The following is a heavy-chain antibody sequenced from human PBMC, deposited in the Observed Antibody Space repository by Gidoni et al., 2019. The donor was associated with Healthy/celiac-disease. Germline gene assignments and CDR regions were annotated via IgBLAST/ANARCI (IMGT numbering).Heavy chain of an antibody. J-gene: IGHJ4*02. CDR1: GFPFSTYA. Sequence: EVQLLESGGGLVPPGGSLRLSCAASGFPFSTYAMGWVRQAPGKGLEWVSAISGSGGRTYYADSVKGRFTISRDNSKNTLYLQMNSLRAEDTAVYYCAKDQSSSPFDYWGQGTLVTVSS. V-gene: IGHV3-23*01. D-gene: IGHD6-6*01. CDR3: AKDQSSSPFDY. CDR2: ISGSGGRT.